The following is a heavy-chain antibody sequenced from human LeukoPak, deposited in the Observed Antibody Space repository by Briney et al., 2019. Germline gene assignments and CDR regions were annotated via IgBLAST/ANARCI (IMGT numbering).Heavy chain of an antibody. CDR1: GDSVSSNSAA. CDR2: TYYRSKWFN. V-gene: IGHV6-1*01. J-gene: IGHJ2*01. Sequence: SQTLSLTCAISGDSVSSNSAAWTWIRQSPSRGLEWLGRTYYRSKWFNDYAVSVRSRITIIPDTSKNQISLQVNSVTPEDTAVYYCARDPVTRGAGWYFDLWGRGTFVTVSS. D-gene: IGHD3-3*01. CDR3: ARDPVTRGAGWYFDL.